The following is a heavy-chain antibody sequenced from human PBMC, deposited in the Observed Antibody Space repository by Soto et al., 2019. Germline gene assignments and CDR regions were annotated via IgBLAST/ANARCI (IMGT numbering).Heavy chain of an antibody. CDR3: ARDGGITGTDGALDY. D-gene: IGHD1-7*01. V-gene: IGHV3-30-3*01. CDR1: GGSISSSN. J-gene: IGHJ4*02. CDR2: ISYDGSNK. Sequence: QVQLQESGPGLVKPSGTLSLTCAVSGGSISSSNWWSWVRQPPGKGLEWVAVISYDGSNKYYADSVKGRFTISRDNSKNTLYLQMNSLRAEDTAVYYCARDGGITGTDGALDYWGQGTLVTVSS.